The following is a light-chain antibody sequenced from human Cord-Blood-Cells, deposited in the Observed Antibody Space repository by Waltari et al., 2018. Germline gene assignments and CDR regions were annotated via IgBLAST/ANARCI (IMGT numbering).Light chain of an antibody. CDR3: QAWDSSAVV. CDR1: PLAVND. Sequence: SYELSQPPSVSVSPGQTPSIPCPGAPLAVNDACWYQQKPGQSPVPVIYQESKRPSAIPERFSGSNAGNTATLTISGTQAMDEADYYCQAWDSSAVVFGGGTKLTVL. J-gene: IGLJ2*01. CDR2: QES. V-gene: IGLV3-1*01.